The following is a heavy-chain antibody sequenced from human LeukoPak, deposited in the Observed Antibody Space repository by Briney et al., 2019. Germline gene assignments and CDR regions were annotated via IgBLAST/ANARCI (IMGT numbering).Heavy chain of an antibody. V-gene: IGHV4-30-4*01. J-gene: IGHJ4*02. D-gene: IGHD3-16*01. Sequence: SQTLSLTCTVSGGSISSGDYYWSWLRQPPGKGLEWVGYIYYSGSTYYNPSLKSRVTISVDTSKNQLSLKLSSVTAADTAVYCSAGAHHYFDYWGQGTLVTVSS. CDR1: GGSISSGDYY. CDR2: IYYSGST. CDR3: AGAHHYFDY.